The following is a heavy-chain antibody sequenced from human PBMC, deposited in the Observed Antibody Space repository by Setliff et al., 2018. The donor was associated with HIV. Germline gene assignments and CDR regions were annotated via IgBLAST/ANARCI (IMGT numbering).Heavy chain of an antibody. Sequence: GGSLRLSCAASGFTFNSYGMHWVRQAPGKGLEWVALIWYDASKKEYADSVKGRFNILRDDSKKTVDLQMNSLRADDTAVYYCARDPHLVGSYYLDAFDIWGQGTMVTVSS. CDR3: ARDPHLVGSYYLDAFDI. V-gene: IGHV3-33*01. CDR1: GFTFNSYG. CDR2: IWYDASKK. D-gene: IGHD3-10*01. J-gene: IGHJ3*02.